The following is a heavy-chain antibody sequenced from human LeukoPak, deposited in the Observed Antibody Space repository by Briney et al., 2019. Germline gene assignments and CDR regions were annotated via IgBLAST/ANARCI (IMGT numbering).Heavy chain of an antibody. D-gene: IGHD6-13*01. J-gene: IGHJ4*02. V-gene: IGHV1-69*05. CDR2: IIPIFGTA. CDR1: GGTFSSYA. CDR3: ARLAAAAPGFDY. Sequence: SVKVSCKASGGTFSSYAISWVRQAPGQGLEWMGRIIPIFGTANYAQKFQGRVTITTDESTSTAYMELSRLRSEDTAVYYCARLAAAAPGFDYWGQGTLVTVSS.